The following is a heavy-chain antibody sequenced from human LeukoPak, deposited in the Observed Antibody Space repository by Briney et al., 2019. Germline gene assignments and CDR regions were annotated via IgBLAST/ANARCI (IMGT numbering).Heavy chain of an antibody. Sequence: SETLSLTCTVSGGSISSYYWSWIRQPPGKGLEWIGYIYYTGSTNNTSLKSRVTISVDTSKNQFSLKLSSVTAANTAVYYCARAGSYRGYFDYWGQGTLVTVSS. J-gene: IGHJ4*02. CDR1: GGSISSYY. CDR3: ARAGSYRGYFDY. V-gene: IGHV4-59*01. CDR2: IYYTGST. D-gene: IGHD1-26*01.